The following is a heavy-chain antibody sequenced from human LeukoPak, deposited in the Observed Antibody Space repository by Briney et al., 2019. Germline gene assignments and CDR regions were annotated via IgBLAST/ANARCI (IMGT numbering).Heavy chain of an antibody. CDR3: ARANFLYCSSTSCLFDY. V-gene: IGHV1-2*04. Sequence: SVKVSCKASGYTFTDYYMHWVRLAPGQGLEWMGWINPNSGGTNYVQKFQGWVTMTRDTSINTAYMELSRLTSDDTAVYYCARANFLYCSSTSCLFDYWGQGALVTVSS. J-gene: IGHJ4*02. CDR1: GYTFTDYY. D-gene: IGHD2-2*01. CDR2: INPNSGGT.